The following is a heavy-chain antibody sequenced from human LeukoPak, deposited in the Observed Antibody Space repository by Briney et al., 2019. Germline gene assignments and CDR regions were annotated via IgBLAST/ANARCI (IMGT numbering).Heavy chain of an antibody. V-gene: IGHV3-23*01. CDR1: GFTFRDYA. CDR3: AKGKGVGATPPFFDY. D-gene: IGHD1-26*01. J-gene: IGHJ4*01. CDR2: VSGSGGSK. Sequence: GGSLRLSCAASGFTFRDYAMTWVRQAPGKGLEWVSSVSGSGGSKCHADSVKGRFTISRDNAKDTLYLQMNNLRVDDTALYFCAKGKGVGATPPFFDYWGQGALLTVSS.